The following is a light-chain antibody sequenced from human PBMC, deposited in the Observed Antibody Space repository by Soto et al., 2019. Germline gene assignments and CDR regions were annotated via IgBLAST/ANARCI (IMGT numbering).Light chain of an antibody. J-gene: IGKJ1*01. Sequence: DVVMTQSPLSLPVTPGEPASISCRSSQSLLHSRGYNYLDWYLQKPGQSPQLLISLGSNRAYGVPDRFSGSGSGTDFTLRISRVEAEDVGVYYCMQALQSPWTFGQGTKVEIK. V-gene: IGKV2-28*01. CDR2: LGS. CDR3: MQALQSPWT. CDR1: QSLLHSRGYNY.